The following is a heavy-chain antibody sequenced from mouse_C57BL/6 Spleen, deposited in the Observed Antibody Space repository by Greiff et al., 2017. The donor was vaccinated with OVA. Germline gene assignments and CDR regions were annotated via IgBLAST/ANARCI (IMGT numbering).Heavy chain of an antibody. Sequence: QVQLQQPGTVLAKPGASVKLSCKASGYTFTSYWMHWVKQRPGQGLEWIGDIYPSNGDTNYNQKFKSKATLTVDKSSSTAYMELSSLTNEDSAVYYCARESGRSGDYFDDWGKGTTLTVSS. J-gene: IGHJ2*01. D-gene: IGHD6-1*01. CDR2: IYPSNGDT. CDR3: ARESGRSGDYFDD. V-gene: IGHV1-53*01. CDR1: GYTFTSYW.